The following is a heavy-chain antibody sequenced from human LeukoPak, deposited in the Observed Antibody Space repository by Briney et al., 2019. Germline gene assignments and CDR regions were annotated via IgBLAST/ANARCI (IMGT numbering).Heavy chain of an antibody. CDR1: GFTVSSNY. V-gene: IGHV3-33*08. J-gene: IGHJ1*01. CDR3: ARDDHISGWCSF. D-gene: IGHD6-19*01. CDR2: IHYDGSNK. Sequence: GGSLRLSCAASGFTVSSNYMSWVRQAPGKGLEWVAVIHYDGSNKYYADSVKGRFTISRDNSKNTLYLEMSSLRAEDTAVYYCARDDHISGWCSFWGQGTLVTVSS.